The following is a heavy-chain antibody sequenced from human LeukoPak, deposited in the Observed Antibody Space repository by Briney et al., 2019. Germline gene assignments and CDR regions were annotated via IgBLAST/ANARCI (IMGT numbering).Heavy chain of an antibody. D-gene: IGHD3-22*01. CDR3: ARAYYYDSSGYPYYFDY. J-gene: IGHJ4*02. CDR2: ISGSGGGT. Sequence: PGGSLRLSCEASGVTFSSYVMSWVRQAPGKGPEWVSGISGSGGGTYYADSVKGRFAISRDNSKNTLYLQMNSLRAEDTAVYYCARAYYYDSSGYPYYFDYWGQGTLVTVSS. V-gene: IGHV3-23*01. CDR1: GVTFSSYV.